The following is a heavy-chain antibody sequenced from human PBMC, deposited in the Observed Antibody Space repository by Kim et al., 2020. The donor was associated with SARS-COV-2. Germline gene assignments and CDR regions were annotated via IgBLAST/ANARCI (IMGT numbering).Heavy chain of an antibody. CDR3: AREEDGMATITRYFDL. D-gene: IGHD5-12*01. CDR2: IYYSGST. V-gene: IGHV4-59*13. Sequence: SETLSLTCTVSGGSISSYYWSWIRQPPGKGLEWIGYIYYSGSTNYNPSLKSRVTISVDTSKNQFSLKLSSVTAADTAVYYCAREEDGMATITRYFDLWGRGTLVTVSS. CDR1: GGSISSYY. J-gene: IGHJ2*01.